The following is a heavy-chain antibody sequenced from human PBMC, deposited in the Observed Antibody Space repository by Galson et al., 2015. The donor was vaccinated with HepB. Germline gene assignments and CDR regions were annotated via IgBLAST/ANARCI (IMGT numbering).Heavy chain of an antibody. CDR1: GFTFGDYA. V-gene: IGHV3-49*04. Sequence: SLRLSCASSGFTFGDYAMNWVRRAPGKGLEWVAFIRTETYGGTTEYAASVNGRFTNFGDDSNSIAYLQMNSLKIADTDVYYCTRDLGYYYVSGGDYWGQGTLVTVSS. CDR2: IRTETYGGTT. J-gene: IGHJ4*02. D-gene: IGHD3-10*01. CDR3: TRDLGYYYVSGGDY.